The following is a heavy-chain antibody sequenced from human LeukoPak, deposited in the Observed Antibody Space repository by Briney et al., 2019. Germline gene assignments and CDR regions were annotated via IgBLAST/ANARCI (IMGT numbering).Heavy chain of an antibody. J-gene: IGHJ4*01. CDR1: GFTLRNYY. V-gene: IGHV3-30-3*01. CDR2: ISRDGNKK. D-gene: IGHD1-1*01. CDR3: ARDLSGHWTYDY. Sequence: PGGSLRLSCAASGFTLRNYYMHGVRQARGKGLEWVAVISRDGNKKYYADSVKGRFSLSRDNSLNTLYLQLNSLRTEDTAMYYCARDLSGHWTYDYWGQGTLVTVSS.